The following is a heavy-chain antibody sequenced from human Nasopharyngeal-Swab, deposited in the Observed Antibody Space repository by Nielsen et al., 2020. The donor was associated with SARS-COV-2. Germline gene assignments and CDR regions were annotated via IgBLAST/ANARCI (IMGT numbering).Heavy chain of an antibody. CDR3: ATGIWSGYYYGMDV. J-gene: IGHJ6*02. CDR1: GYTFTELS. Sequence: ASVKVSCKVSGYTFTELSMHWVRQAPGKGLEWMGGFDPEDGETIYAQKFQGRVTMTEDTSTDTAYMELSSLRSEDTAVYYCATGIWSGYYYGMDVWGQGTTVTVSS. CDR2: FDPEDGET. D-gene: IGHD3-3*01. V-gene: IGHV1-24*01.